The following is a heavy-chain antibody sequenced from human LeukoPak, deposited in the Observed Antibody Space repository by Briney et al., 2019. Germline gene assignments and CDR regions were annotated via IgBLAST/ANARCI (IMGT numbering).Heavy chain of an antibody. CDR1: GFTFSSYG. V-gene: IGHV3-21*01. CDR3: ARAGGDYMLWLDY. D-gene: IGHD2-21*02. CDR2: ISSSSSYI. Sequence: GGSLRLSCAASGFTFSSYGMHWVRQAPGKGLEWVSSISSSSSYIYYADSVKGRFTISRDNAKNSLYLQMNSLRAEDTAVYYCARAGGDYMLWLDYWGQGTLVTVSS. J-gene: IGHJ4*02.